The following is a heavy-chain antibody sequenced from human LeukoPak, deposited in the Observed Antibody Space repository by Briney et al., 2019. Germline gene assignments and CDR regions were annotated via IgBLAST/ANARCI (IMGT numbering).Heavy chain of an antibody. CDR1: GYTFTGYY. V-gene: IGHV1-2*02. Sequence: ASVKVSCKASGYTFTGYYMHWARQAPGQGLEWMGWINPNSGGTNYAQKFQGRVTMTRDTSISTAYMELSRLGSDDTAVYYCAREANCSSTSCPFDYWGQGTLVTVSS. CDR3: AREANCSSTSCPFDY. CDR2: INPNSGGT. J-gene: IGHJ4*02. D-gene: IGHD2-2*01.